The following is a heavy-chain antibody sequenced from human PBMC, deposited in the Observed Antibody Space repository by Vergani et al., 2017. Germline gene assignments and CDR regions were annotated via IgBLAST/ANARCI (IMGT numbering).Heavy chain of an antibody. J-gene: IGHJ6*03. CDR2: INHSGST. Sequence: QVQLQQWGAGLLKPSETLSLTCAVSGGSFSEYYWTWIRQPPEKGLEWIGEINHSGSTNYNPSLKSRVTISVDTSKNQFSLRVSSVTAADKAVYYCARGRRGARGYYHMDVWDKGTTVTVSS. CDR3: ARGRRGARGYYHMDV. D-gene: IGHD3-10*01. V-gene: IGHV4-34*01. CDR1: GGSFSEYY.